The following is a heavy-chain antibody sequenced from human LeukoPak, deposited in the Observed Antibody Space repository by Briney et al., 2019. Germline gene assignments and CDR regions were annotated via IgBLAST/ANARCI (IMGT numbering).Heavy chain of an antibody. J-gene: IGHJ3*02. D-gene: IGHD1-1*01. Sequence: PGGSLRLSCAASGFTFSSYAMSWVRQAPGKGLEWVSAFSGSGGSTYYADSVKGRFTISRDNSKNTLYLQMNSLRAEDTAVYYCAKDRGYNWNVDAFDIWGQGTMVTVSS. V-gene: IGHV3-23*01. CDR3: AKDRGYNWNVDAFDI. CDR1: GFTFSSYA. CDR2: FSGSGGST.